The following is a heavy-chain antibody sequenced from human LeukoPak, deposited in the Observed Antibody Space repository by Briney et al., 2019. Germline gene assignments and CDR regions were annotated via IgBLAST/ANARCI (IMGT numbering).Heavy chain of an antibody. CDR3: AKGRCSGVGCDSFHS. Sequence: GGSLRLSCVASGLRFRSYAMNWVRQAPGKGLECISTISDDSSFTYYADSVKGRSAISRGDSKNTLYLQMNNLKVEDTAVYYCAKGRCSGVGCDSFHSWGQGALVTVSS. V-gene: IGHV3-23*01. CDR1: GLRFRSYA. D-gene: IGHD2-15*01. J-gene: IGHJ4*02. CDR2: ISDDSSFT.